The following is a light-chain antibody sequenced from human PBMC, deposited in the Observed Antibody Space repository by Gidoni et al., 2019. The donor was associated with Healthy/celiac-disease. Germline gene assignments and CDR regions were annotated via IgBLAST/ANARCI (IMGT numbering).Light chain of an antibody. CDR3: QQSNSTPRT. CDR2: AAS. J-gene: IGKJ1*01. Sequence: VHMTQYPSSLSAAVGDKVTITCRASQSISSYLYWYQQKPGKAPKLLIYAASSLQSGVPSRFSGSGSGTDFTLTISSLQPEDFATYYCQQSNSTPRTFGPGTKVEIK. CDR1: QSISSY. V-gene: IGKV1-39*01.